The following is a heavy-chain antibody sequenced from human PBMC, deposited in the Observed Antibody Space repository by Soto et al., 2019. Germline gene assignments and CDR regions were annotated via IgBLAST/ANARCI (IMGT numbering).Heavy chain of an antibody. Sequence: GGSLRLSCAASGFTFSSYAMSWVRQAPGKGLEWVSAISGSGGSTYYADSVKGRFTISRDNSKNTLYLQMNSLRAEDTAVYYCAKVPASWLYFGYFDYWGQGTLVTVSS. CDR3: AKVPASWLYFGYFDY. D-gene: IGHD6-19*01. CDR1: GFTFSSYA. CDR2: ISGSGGST. J-gene: IGHJ4*02. V-gene: IGHV3-23*01.